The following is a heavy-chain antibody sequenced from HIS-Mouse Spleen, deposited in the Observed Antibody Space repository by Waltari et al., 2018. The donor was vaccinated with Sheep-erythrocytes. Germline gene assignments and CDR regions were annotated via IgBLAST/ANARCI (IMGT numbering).Heavy chain of an antibody. CDR2: ISSSIRYI. CDR3: ARVAAVTTYYFDY. CDR1: GLTFSSYS. V-gene: IGHV3-21*01. Sequence: EVKLVESGGGLVKPGGSLRLSCAASGLTFSSYSMNWVRRAPGKEMEWVSSISSSIRYIYYADSVKGRFTISRDNAKNSMYLQMNSLRAEDTAVYYCARVAAVTTYYFDYWGQGTLVTVAS. D-gene: IGHD4-17*01. J-gene: IGHJ4*02.